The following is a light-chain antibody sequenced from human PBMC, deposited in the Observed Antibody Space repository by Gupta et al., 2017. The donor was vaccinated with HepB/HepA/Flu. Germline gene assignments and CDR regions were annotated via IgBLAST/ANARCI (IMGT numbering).Light chain of an antibody. J-gene: IGKJ5*01. Sequence: DIQLTQSPSSLSASVGDRVTITCRASQSIRKFLNWYQQTPGKAPKLLISGVSTRHSGVPTRFSGSSCETFFTLTITKGQPEDFATYYCQHSDNTPQVTFGPGTQVEIK. V-gene: IGKV1-39*01. CDR1: QSIRKF. CDR2: GVS. CDR3: QHSDNTPQVT.